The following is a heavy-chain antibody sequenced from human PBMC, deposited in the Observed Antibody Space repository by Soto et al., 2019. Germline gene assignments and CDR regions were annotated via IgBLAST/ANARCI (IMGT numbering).Heavy chain of an antibody. V-gene: IGHV3-33*01. Sequence: QVQLVESGGGVVQPGRSLRLSCAASGFTFSSYGMHWVRQAPGKGLEWVAVIWYDGSNKYYADSVKGRFTISRDNSKNXLYLQMNSLRAEDTAVYYCARVRFTRGWLQLLFDPWGQGTLVTVSS. D-gene: IGHD5-18*01. CDR3: ARVRFTRGWLQLLFDP. J-gene: IGHJ5*02. CDR2: IWYDGSNK. CDR1: GFTFSSYG.